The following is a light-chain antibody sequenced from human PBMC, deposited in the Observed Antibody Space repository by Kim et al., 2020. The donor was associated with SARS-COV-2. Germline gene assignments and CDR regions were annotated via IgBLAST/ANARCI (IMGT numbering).Light chain of an antibody. CDR2: GAS. CDR3: QQYNKWPYT. J-gene: IGKJ2*01. V-gene: IGKV3-15*01. CDR1: QSVSSN. Sequence: SGSPGERAPLSCRASQSVSSNLAWYQQKPGQAPRLFIYGASTRATGVPAGFSGSGSGTEFTLTISSLQSEDFAVYYCQQYNKWPYTFGQGTKLEI.